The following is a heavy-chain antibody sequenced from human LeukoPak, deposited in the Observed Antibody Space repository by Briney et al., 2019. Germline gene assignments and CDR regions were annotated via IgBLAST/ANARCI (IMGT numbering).Heavy chain of an antibody. CDR1: GYSFTNYW. Sequence: GESLKISCKGSGYSFTNYWIGWVRQMPGKGLEWMRIIYPGDSDTRYSPSFQGQVTISADKSISTAYLQWSSLKASDTAMYYCARHEQGVTVTVDYWGQGTLVTVSS. J-gene: IGHJ4*02. CDR2: IYPGDSDT. CDR3: ARHEQGVTVTVDY. D-gene: IGHD4-11*01. V-gene: IGHV5-51*01.